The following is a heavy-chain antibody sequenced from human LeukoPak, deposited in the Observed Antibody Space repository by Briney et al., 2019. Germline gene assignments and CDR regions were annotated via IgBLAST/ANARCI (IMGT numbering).Heavy chain of an antibody. J-gene: IGHJ5*02. D-gene: IGHD1-26*01. CDR1: GFTFSDYY. CDR2: ISSSGSTI. Sequence: GGSLRLSCAASGFTFSDYYMSWIRQAPGKGLKWVSYISSSGSTIYYADSVKGRFTISRDNAKNSLYLQMNSLRAEGTAVYYCARVTGATTHWFDPWGQGTLVTVSS. V-gene: IGHV3-11*01. CDR3: ARVTGATTHWFDP.